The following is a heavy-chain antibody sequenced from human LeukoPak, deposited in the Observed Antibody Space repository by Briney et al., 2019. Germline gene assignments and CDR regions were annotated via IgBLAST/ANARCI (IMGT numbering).Heavy chain of an antibody. CDR3: ARVYYDFWSSYLWYFDY. J-gene: IGHJ4*02. D-gene: IGHD3-3*01. V-gene: IGHV4-34*01. Sequence: PSETLSLTCAVYGGSFSGYYWSWIRQPPGKGLEWIGEINHSGSTNYNPSLKSRVTISVDTSKNQFSLKLSSVTAADTAVYYCARVYYDFWSSYLWYFDYWGQGTLVTVSS. CDR2: INHSGST. CDR1: GGSFSGYY.